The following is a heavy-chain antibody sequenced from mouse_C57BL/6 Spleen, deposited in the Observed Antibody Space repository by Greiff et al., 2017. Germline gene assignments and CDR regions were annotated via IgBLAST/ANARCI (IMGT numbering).Heavy chain of an antibody. CDR3: ARHYYGSIFDY. V-gene: IGHV7-3*01. Sequence: EVKLVESGGGLVQPGGSLSLSCAASGFTFTDYYMSWVRQPPGKALEWLGFIRNKANGYTTEYSASVKGRFTISRDNSHSILYLQMNALRAEDSATYYCARHYYGSIFDYWGQGTTLTVSS. CDR2: IRNKANGYTT. CDR1: GFTFTDYY. J-gene: IGHJ2*01. D-gene: IGHD1-1*01.